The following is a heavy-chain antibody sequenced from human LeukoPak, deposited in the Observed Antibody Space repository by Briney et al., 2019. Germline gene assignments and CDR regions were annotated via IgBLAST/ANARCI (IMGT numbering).Heavy chain of an antibody. D-gene: IGHD3-10*01. J-gene: IGHJ5*02. CDR3: VRVGYNYYGSGSPKLTWFDP. V-gene: IGHV4-39*07. CDR1: GGSISSSSYY. Sequence: SETLSLTCTVSGGSISSSSYYWGWIRQPPGKGLEWIGSINYSGSTYYNPSLKSRVTITVDASKNEISLKLSSVTAADTAVFYCVRVGYNYYGSGSPKLTWFDPWGQGTLVTVSS. CDR2: INYSGST.